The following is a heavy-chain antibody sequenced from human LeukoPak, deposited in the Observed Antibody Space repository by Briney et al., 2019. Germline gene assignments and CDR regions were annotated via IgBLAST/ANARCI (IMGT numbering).Heavy chain of an antibody. CDR2: ISSSSSYI. D-gene: IGHD6-6*01. CDR3: AKLVHRNAKSDY. V-gene: IGHV3-21*01. CDR1: GFTFSSYS. Sequence: GGSLRLSCAASGFTFSSYSMNWVRQAPVKGLEWVSSISSSSSYIYYADSVKGRFTISRDNAKNSLYLQMNSLRAEDTAVYYCAKLVHRNAKSDYWGQGTLVTVSS. J-gene: IGHJ4*02.